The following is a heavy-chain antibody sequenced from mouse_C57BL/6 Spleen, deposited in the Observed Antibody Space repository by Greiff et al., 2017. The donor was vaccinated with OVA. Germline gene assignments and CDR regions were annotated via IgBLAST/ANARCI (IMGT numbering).Heavy chain of an antibody. Sequence: QVQLQQSGPELVKPGASVKISCKASGYAFSSSWMNWVKQRPGKGLEWIGRIYPGDGDTNYNGKFKGKATLTAAKSSSTAYMQLSSLTSEDSAVYFCARDSNYVRGYAMDYWGQGTSVTVSS. CDR2: IYPGDGDT. J-gene: IGHJ4*01. D-gene: IGHD2-5*01. CDR1: GYAFSSSW. CDR3: ARDSNYVRGYAMDY. V-gene: IGHV1-82*01.